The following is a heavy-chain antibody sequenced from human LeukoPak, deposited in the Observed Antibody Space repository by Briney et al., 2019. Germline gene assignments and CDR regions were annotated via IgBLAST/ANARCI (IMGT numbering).Heavy chain of an antibody. CDR3: ARGLYSSTWFNWLDP. V-gene: IGHV4-59*06. D-gene: IGHD6-13*01. J-gene: IGHJ5*02. Sequence: SETLSLTCTVSGGSISNNYWSWFRQPPGKGLEWLGYIYFTGSTSYNPSLKSRITISLDTPKNQFSLNLSSLDAADTAVYFCARGLYSSTWFNWLDPWGPGILVTVSS. CDR1: GGSISNNY. CDR2: IYFTGST.